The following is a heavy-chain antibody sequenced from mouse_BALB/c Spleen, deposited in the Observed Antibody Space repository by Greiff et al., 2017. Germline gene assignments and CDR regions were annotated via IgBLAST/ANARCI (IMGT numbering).Heavy chain of an antibody. Sequence: VKVVESGPGLVAPSQSLSITCTVSGFSLTGYGVNWVRQPPGKGLEWLGMIWGDGSTDYNSALKSRLSISKDNSKSQVFLKMNSLQTDDTARYYCARDKDGSSPLYAMDYWGQGTSVTVSS. CDR3: ARDKDGSSPLYAMDY. CDR1: GFSLTGYG. J-gene: IGHJ4*01. CDR2: IWGDGST. D-gene: IGHD1-1*01. V-gene: IGHV2-6-7*01.